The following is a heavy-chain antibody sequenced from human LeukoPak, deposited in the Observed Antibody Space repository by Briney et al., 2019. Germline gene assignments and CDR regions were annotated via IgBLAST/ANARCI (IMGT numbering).Heavy chain of an antibody. CDR1: GFTFSSYS. CDR3: ARDSNSYGSGATIDY. D-gene: IGHD3-10*01. J-gene: IGHJ4*02. Sequence: GGSLRLSCAASGFTFSSYSMNWVRQAPGKGLEWVSYINSSSTIYYADSVKGRFTISRDNSKNTLYLQMSSLRAEDTAVYYCARDSNSYGSGATIDYWGQGTLVTVSS. V-gene: IGHV3-48*01. CDR2: INSSSTI.